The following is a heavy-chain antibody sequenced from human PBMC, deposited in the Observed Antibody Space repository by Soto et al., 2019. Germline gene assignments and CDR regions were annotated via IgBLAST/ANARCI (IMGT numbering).Heavy chain of an antibody. Sequence: GESLKISCKGSEYSFTSYWISWVRQMPGKGLEWMGRIDPSDSYTNYSPSFQGHVTISADKSISTAYLQWSSLKASDTAMYYCARHGIVVVPAAHYYGMDVWGQGTTVTVSS. V-gene: IGHV5-10-1*01. D-gene: IGHD2-2*01. CDR2: IDPSDSYT. J-gene: IGHJ6*02. CDR3: ARHGIVVVPAAHYYGMDV. CDR1: EYSFTSYW.